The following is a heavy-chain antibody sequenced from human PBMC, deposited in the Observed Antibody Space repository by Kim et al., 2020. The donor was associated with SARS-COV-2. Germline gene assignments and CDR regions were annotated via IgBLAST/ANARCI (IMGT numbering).Heavy chain of an antibody. V-gene: IGHV3-49*03. CDR2: IRSKAYGGTT. D-gene: IGHD3-9*01. Sequence: GGSLRLSCTASGFTFGDYAMSWFRQAPGKGLEWVGFIRSKAYGGTTEYAASVKGRFTISRDDSKSIAYLQMNSLKTEDTAVYYCTRNLGAYYDILTGYYTPYYFDYWGQGTLVTVSS. J-gene: IGHJ4*02. CDR1: GFTFGDYA. CDR3: TRNLGAYYDILTGYYTPYYFDY.